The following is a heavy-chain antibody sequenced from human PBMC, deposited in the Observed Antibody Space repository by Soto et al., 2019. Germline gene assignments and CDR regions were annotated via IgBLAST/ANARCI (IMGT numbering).Heavy chain of an antibody. CDR3: AKDSFWAVAGTFDP. CDR1: GFTFSSYA. J-gene: IGHJ5*02. CDR2: ISGSGGST. Sequence: PGGSLRLSCAASGFTFSSYAMSWVRQAPGKGLEWVSAISGSGGSTYYADSVKGRFTISRDNSKNTLYLQMNSLRAEDTAVYYCAKDSFWAVAGTFDPWGQGTLVTAPQ. V-gene: IGHV3-23*01. D-gene: IGHD6-19*01.